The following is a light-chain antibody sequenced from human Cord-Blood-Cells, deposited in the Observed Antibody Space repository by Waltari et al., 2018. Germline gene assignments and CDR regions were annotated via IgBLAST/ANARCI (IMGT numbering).Light chain of an antibody. Sequence: EIVLTQSPATLSLSPGERATLSCRASQSVSSYLAWYQQKPGQAPRLLIYDASNRATGIPARFSGSGSGTDFTHTISSLEPEDFAVYYCQQRSNWPPFFTFGPGTKVDIK. V-gene: IGKV3-11*01. CDR2: DAS. CDR1: QSVSSY. CDR3: QQRSNWPPFFT. J-gene: IGKJ3*01.